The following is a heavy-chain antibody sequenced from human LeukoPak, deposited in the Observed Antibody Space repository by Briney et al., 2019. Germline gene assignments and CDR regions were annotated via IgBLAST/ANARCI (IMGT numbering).Heavy chain of an antibody. CDR2: INPNSGDT. Sequence: ASVKVSCKASGYTFTGYYMHWVRQAPGQGLEWMGWINPNSGDTHFAQKFQGRVTMTRDTSISTAYMELSRLTSDDTAVYYCLVDGSGTYTGLDHWGQGTLVAVSS. CDR1: GYTFTGYY. V-gene: IGHV1-2*02. D-gene: IGHD3-10*01. J-gene: IGHJ4*02. CDR3: LVDGSGTYTGLDH.